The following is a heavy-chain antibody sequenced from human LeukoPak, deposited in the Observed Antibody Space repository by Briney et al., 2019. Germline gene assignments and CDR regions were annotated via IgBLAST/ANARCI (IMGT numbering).Heavy chain of an antibody. D-gene: IGHD2-15*01. Sequence: GGSLRLSCAVSGFTFSSYGMHWVRQAPGKGLEWVAVISDDGSNKYYADSVKGRFTISRDNSKSTLCLQMNSLRAEDTAVYYCAKQLGYCSDGSCYFPYWGXXTLVTVSS. V-gene: IGHV3-30*18. CDR2: ISDDGSNK. CDR1: GFTFSSYG. CDR3: AKQLGYCSDGSCYFPY. J-gene: IGHJ4*01.